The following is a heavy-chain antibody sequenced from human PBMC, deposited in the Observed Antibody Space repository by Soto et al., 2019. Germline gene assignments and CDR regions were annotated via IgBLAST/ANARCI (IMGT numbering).Heavy chain of an antibody. V-gene: IGHV3-23*01. CDR3: AKELAAAGTFAGMDV. CDR2: ISGSGGST. CDR1: GFTFSSYA. Sequence: EVQLLESGGGLVQPGGSLRLSCAASGFTFSSYAMSWVRQAPGKGLEWVSAISGSGGSTYYADSVKGRFTISRDNSKNTLYLQMTGLRAEDTAVYYCAKELAAAGTFAGMDVWGQGTTVTVSS. D-gene: IGHD6-13*01. J-gene: IGHJ6*02.